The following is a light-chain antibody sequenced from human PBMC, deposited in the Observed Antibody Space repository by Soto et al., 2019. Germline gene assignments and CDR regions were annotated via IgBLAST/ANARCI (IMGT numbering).Light chain of an antibody. CDR3: QQSSNSPYT. Sequence: DIQMTQSPSSPSASVGDRVTITCRASQTISSYLNWYQQNPGKAPKLLIYAASSLQSGVPSRFSGSGSGTDFTLTISSLQPEDFATYYCQQSSNSPYTFGQGTKLEIK. V-gene: IGKV1-39*01. CDR1: QTISSY. J-gene: IGKJ2*01. CDR2: AAS.